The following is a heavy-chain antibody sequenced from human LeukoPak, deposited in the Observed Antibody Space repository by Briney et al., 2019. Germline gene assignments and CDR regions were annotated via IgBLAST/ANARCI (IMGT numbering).Heavy chain of an antibody. CDR2: INHSGST. CDR3: ARPRYGSGSLDS. D-gene: IGHD3-10*01. V-gene: IGHV4-34*01. J-gene: IGHJ4*02. CDR1: GGSFSGHY. Sequence: PSETLSLTCAVYGGSFSGHYWTWIRQPPGKGLEWIGEINHSGSTTYNPSLNSRVTISVDTSKNQFSLRLSSVSAADTAVYYCARPRYGSGSLDSWGQGTLVTVSS.